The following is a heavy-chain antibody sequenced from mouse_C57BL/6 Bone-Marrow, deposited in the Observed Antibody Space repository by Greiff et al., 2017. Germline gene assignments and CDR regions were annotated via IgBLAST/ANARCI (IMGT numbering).Heavy chain of an antibody. CDR2: IDPSDSYT. CDR1: GYTFTSDR. V-gene: IGHV1-59*01. Sequence: VQLQQPGAELVRPGTSVKLSCKASGYTFTSDRMHWVKQRPGQGLEWIGVIDPSDSYTNYNQKFKGKATLTVDTSSSTAYMQLSSLTSEDSAVYYCARHGSYWNYFDYCGQGTTLTVSS. CDR3: ARHGSYWNYFDY. J-gene: IGHJ2*01. D-gene: IGHD2-3*01.